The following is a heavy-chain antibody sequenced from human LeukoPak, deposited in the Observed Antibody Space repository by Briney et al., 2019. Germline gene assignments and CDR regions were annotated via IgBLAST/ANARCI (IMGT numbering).Heavy chain of an antibody. D-gene: IGHD5-24*01. J-gene: IGHJ4*02. CDR1: GFTVSANY. Sequence: GGSLRLSCAASGFTVSANYMSWVRQAPGKGLEWVSIIYGGGSTYYADSVKGRFTISRDNSKNTLYLQMNSLRAEDTAVYYCAKDLDGEMATIGDYWGQGTLVTVSS. V-gene: IGHV3-53*01. CDR2: IYGGGST. CDR3: AKDLDGEMATIGDY.